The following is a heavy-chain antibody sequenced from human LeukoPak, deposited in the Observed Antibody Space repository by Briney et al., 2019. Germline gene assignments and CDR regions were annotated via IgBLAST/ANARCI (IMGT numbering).Heavy chain of an antibody. CDR2: IKQDGSEK. CDR3: ARAVQDYSTPIFDY. J-gene: IGHJ4*02. D-gene: IGHD2-15*01. CDR1: GCTFSSYW. Sequence: GGSLRLSCAASGCTFSSYWMSWVRQAPGKGLEWVANIKQDGSEKYYGDSVKGRFTISRDNAKNSLFLQMNSLRDEDTAVYYCARAVQDYSTPIFDYWGQGTLVTVSS. V-gene: IGHV3-7*01.